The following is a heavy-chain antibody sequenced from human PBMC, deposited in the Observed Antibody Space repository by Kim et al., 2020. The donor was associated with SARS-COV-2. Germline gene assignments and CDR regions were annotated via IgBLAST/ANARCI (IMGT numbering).Heavy chain of an antibody. D-gene: IGHD6-13*01. J-gene: IGHJ4*02. CDR3: ASRSFWAFDN. Sequence: GGSLRLSCATSGFTFSRTWMSWVRQAPGKGLEWVANIKPDGSDKYYVDSVKGRFTISRDNAKSSLYLQMNSLTAEDTAVYYCASRSFWAFDNWGQGTLVTVSS. V-gene: IGHV3-7*01. CDR1: GFTFSRTW. CDR2: IKPDGSDK.